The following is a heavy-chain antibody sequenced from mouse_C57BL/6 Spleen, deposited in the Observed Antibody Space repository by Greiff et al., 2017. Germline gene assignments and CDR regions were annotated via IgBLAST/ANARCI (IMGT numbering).Heavy chain of an antibody. CDR2: IDPSDSYT. J-gene: IGHJ2*01. Sequence: LQQPGAELVMPGASVKLSCKASGYTFTSYWMHWVKQRPGQGLEWIGEIDPSDSYTNYNQKFKGKSTLTVDKSSSTAYMQLSSLTSEDSAVYYCARGGYHYFDYWGQGTTLTVSS. D-gene: IGHD2-2*01. V-gene: IGHV1-69*01. CDR3: ARGGYHYFDY. CDR1: GYTFTSYW.